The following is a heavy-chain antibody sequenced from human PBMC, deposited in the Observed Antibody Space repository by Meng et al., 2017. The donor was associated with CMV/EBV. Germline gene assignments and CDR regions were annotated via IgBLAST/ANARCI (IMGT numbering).Heavy chain of an antibody. CDR2: INHRGST. D-gene: IGHD3-22*01. CDR1: GGSFSGYD. V-gene: IGHV4-34*01. Sequence: SETLSLTCAVYGGSFSGYDGTWIRQSPGKGLEWIGEINHRGSTNYNPSLKSRLTISLDTSKNQFSLKLKSVTAADTAVYYCAGGSTSVTMIVVVFTAASLAYDSWGQGTLVTVSS. CDR3: AGGSTSVTMIVVVFTAASLAYDS. J-gene: IGHJ4*02.